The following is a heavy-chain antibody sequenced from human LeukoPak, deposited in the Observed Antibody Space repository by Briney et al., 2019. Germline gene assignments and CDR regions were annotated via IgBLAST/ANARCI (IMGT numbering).Heavy chain of an antibody. D-gene: IGHD3-10*01. CDR2: IFPILGIA. Sequence: GASVRASSKPSGGTFTTYAISGVRRAPGQGLDWMGRIFPILGIANYAQKFQGRVTITADKSTSTAYMELSSLRSEDTAVYYCARGVLWFGELLWGQYYFDYWGQGTLVTVSS. V-gene: IGHV1-69*04. J-gene: IGHJ4*02. CDR1: GGTFTTYA. CDR3: ARGVLWFGELLWGQYYFDY.